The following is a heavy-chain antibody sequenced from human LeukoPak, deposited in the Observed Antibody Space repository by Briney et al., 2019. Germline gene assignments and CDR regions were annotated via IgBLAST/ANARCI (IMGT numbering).Heavy chain of an antibody. Sequence: SETLSFTCTVSGGSISGYYWSWIRQPAGKGLEWIGRIYTSGSTNYNPSLKSRVTMSVDTSKNQFSLKLSSVTAADTAVYYCARKDSSGPYFDYWGQGTLVTVSS. CDR1: GGSISGYY. CDR2: IYTSGST. D-gene: IGHD6-19*01. J-gene: IGHJ4*02. V-gene: IGHV4-4*07. CDR3: ARKDSSGPYFDY.